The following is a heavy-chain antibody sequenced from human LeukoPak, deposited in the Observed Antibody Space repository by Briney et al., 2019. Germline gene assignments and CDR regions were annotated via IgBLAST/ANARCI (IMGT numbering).Heavy chain of an antibody. Sequence: GESLKISCKGSGYSFTNYWIAWVRQMPGKGLEWMGIIYPGGSDTRYSPSFQGQVTISADKSITTAYLQWSSLKASDTAIYYCARRRFGDLSTYTSFDYWGQGTLVTASS. CDR3: ARRRFGDLSTYTSFDY. CDR1: GYSFTNYW. V-gene: IGHV5-51*01. D-gene: IGHD3-10*01. J-gene: IGHJ4*02. CDR2: IYPGGSDT.